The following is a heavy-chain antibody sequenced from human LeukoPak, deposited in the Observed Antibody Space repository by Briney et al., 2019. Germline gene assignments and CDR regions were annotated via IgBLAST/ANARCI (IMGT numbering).Heavy chain of an antibody. J-gene: IGHJ4*02. CDR3: ARERGASYYGSGSYFY. CDR1: GFTFSDYY. D-gene: IGHD3-10*01. Sequence: GGSLRLSCASSGFTFSDYYMSWIRQAPGKGLEWVSYISSSGSTIYYADSVTGRFTISRDNAKNSLYLQMSRLRAEDKAVYYCARERGASYYGSGSYFYWGQGTLVTVSS. CDR2: ISSSGSTI. V-gene: IGHV3-11*01.